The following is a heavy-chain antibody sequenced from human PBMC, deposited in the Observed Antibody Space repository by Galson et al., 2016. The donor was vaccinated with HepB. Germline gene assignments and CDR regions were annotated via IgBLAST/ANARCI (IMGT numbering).Heavy chain of an antibody. D-gene: IGHD5-12*01. J-gene: IGHJ4*02. Sequence: SGYTFSNYDMNWVRQDPGQGLEWLGWISTKTGNPTYAQGFTGRFVFSLDTSVSTAYLQIRCLKAEDTTVYYCARDGCYEAYFDCLGLGTLVTVSS. CDR3: ARDGCYEAYFDC. CDR2: ISTKTGNP. V-gene: IGHV7-4-1*02. CDR1: GYTFSNYD.